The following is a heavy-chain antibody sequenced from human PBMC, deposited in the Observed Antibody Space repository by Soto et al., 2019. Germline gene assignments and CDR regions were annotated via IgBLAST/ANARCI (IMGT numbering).Heavy chain of an antibody. CDR1: GFTFSSYG. CDR3: ASTPFGSGWFAGEYYFDY. CDR2: IWYDGSNK. V-gene: IGHV3-33*01. D-gene: IGHD6-19*01. J-gene: IGHJ4*02. Sequence: GGSLRLSCAASGFTFSSYGMHWVRQAPGKGLEWVAVIWYDGSNKYYADSVKGRFTISRDNSKNTLYLQMNSLRAEDTAVYYCASTPFGSGWFAGEYYFDYWGQGTLVTVSS.